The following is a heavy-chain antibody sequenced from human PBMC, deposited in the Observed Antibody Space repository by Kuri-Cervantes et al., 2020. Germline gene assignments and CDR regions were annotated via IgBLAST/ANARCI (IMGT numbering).Heavy chain of an antibody. Sequence: GSLRLSCAVYGGSFSGYYWSWIRQAPGKGLEWIGEINHSGSTNYNASLKSRVTISVDTSKNQFSLKLSSVTAADTAVYYCARRRMVRGVDYWGQGTLVTVSS. V-gene: IGHV4-34*01. CDR2: INHSGST. D-gene: IGHD3-10*01. J-gene: IGHJ4*02. CDR3: ARRRMVRGVDY. CDR1: GGSFSGYY.